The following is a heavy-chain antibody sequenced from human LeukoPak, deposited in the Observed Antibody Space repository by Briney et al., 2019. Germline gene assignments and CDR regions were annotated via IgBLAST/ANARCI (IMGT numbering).Heavy chain of an antibody. Sequence: SQSLSLTCTVSGGSISSSYWSWIREPAGKGREWIGRLHTSGSTKYNYNPSLKSRVTKSVDTSNSQFSVDLTAVTAADTAVYYCARDSNTALWGQGTLVTVSS. CDR1: GGSISSSY. V-gene: IGHV4-4*07. CDR3: ARDSNTAL. CDR2: LHTSGST. D-gene: IGHD2-2*02. J-gene: IGHJ4*02.